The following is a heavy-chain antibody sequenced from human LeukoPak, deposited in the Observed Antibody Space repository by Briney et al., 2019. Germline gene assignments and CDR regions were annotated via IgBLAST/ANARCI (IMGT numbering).Heavy chain of an antibody. Sequence: GGSLRLSCAASGFTVGSYYMSWLRQAPGKGPEWVSSFGPTGKTYYADSVKGRFTISRDISKNTLYLQMNSLRAEDTAVFYCAGEEWESKMGHFDCWGRGTLVTVSS. J-gene: IGHJ4*02. V-gene: IGHV3-23*01. D-gene: IGHD1-26*01. CDR3: AGEEWESKMGHFDC. CDR2: FGPTGKT. CDR1: GFTVGSYY.